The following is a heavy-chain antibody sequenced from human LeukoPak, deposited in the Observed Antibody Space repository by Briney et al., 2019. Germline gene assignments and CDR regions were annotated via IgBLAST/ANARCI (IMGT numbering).Heavy chain of an antibody. CDR3: ARDLLYSSSGVYFDY. J-gene: IGHJ4*02. Sequence: QTLSLTCAISGYSVSSNSAAWNWITQSPSRGLEWLGRTYYRTKWYNDYAVSVKSRITINPDTSKIQFSLQLNSVTAEDTSVYYCARDLLYSSSGVYFDYWGQGTLVTVSS. CDR2: TYYRTKWYN. V-gene: IGHV6-1*01. CDR1: GYSVSSNSAA. D-gene: IGHD6-6*01.